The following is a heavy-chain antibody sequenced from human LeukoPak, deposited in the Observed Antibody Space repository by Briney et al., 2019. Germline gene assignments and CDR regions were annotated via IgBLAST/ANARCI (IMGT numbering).Heavy chain of an antibody. CDR1: GGSISSGDYY. D-gene: IGHD4-17*01. V-gene: IGHV4-30-4*01. Sequence: SETRSLTCTVSGGSISSGDYYWSWIRQPPGKGLEWIGYIYYSGSTYYNPSLKSRVTISVDTSKNQFSLKLSSVTAADTAVYYCASLYYGDYYFDYWGQGTLVTVSS. CDR3: ASLYYGDYYFDY. CDR2: IYYSGST. J-gene: IGHJ4*02.